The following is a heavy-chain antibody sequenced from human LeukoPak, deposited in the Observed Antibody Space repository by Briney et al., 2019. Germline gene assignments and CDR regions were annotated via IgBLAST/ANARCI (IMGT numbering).Heavy chain of an antibody. Sequence: PSETLSLTCTVSGYSISSGYYWGWIRQPAGKGLEWIGRIYTSGSTNYNPSLKSRVTMSVDTSKNQFSLKLSSVTAADTAVYYCATSKSSSGWYWDYWGQGTLVTVSS. D-gene: IGHD6-19*01. CDR3: ATSKSSSGWYWDY. J-gene: IGHJ4*02. V-gene: IGHV4-4*07. CDR2: IYTSGST. CDR1: GYSISSGYY.